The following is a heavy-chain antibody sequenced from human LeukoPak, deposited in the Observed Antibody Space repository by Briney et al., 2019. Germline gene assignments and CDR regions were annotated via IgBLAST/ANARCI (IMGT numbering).Heavy chain of an antibody. CDR3: AKAGGYYDFWSGYSNWFDP. V-gene: IGHV3-23*01. CDR2: ISGSGGST. J-gene: IGHJ5*02. D-gene: IGHD3-3*01. Sequence: PGGSLRLSCAASGFSFSTYAMYWVRQAPGKGLEWVSAISGSGGSTYYADSVKGRFTISRDNSKNTLYLQMNSLRAEDTAVYYCAKAGGYYDFWSGYSNWFDPWGQGTLVTVSS. CDR1: GFSFSTYA.